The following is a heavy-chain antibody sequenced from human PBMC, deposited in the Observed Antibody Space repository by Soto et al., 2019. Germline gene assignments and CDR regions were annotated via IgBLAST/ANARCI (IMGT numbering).Heavy chain of an antibody. Sequence: QVQLVESGGGVVQPGRSLRLSCAASGFTFSSYAMHWVRQAPGKGLEWVAVISYDGSNKYYADSVKGRFTISRDNSKNTRYLQMNSLRAEDTAVYYCARDRRGQGGSGSYYSYYYYGMDVWGQGTTVTVSS. D-gene: IGHD3-10*01. J-gene: IGHJ6*02. CDR2: ISYDGSNK. CDR1: GFTFSSYA. V-gene: IGHV3-30-3*01. CDR3: ARDRRGQGGSGSYYSYYYYGMDV.